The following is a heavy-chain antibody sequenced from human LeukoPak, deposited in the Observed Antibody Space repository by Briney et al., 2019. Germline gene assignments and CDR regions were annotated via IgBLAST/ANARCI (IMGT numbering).Heavy chain of an antibody. Sequence: PSETLSLTCTVSGGPISSYYWSRIRQHPGKGLEWIGYIYYSGSTYYNPSLKSRVTISVDTSKNQFSLKLSSVTAADTAVYYCAREGVPAANDAFDIWGQGTMVTVSS. CDR2: IYYSGST. V-gene: IGHV4-59*06. CDR3: AREGVPAANDAFDI. D-gene: IGHD2-2*01. J-gene: IGHJ3*02. CDR1: GGPISSYY.